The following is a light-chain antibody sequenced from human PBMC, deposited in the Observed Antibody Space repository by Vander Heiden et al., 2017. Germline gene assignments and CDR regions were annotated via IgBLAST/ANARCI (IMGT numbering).Light chain of an antibody. Sequence: SSELTQDPAVSVALGQTARITCQGDSLRSYYASWYQQKPGQAPVLVIYGKNNRPSGIPDRFSGSSSGNTASLTITGAQAEDEADYYCNSRDSSGNSHVVFGGGTKLTVL. J-gene: IGLJ2*01. CDR2: GKN. V-gene: IGLV3-19*01. CDR3: NSRDSSGNSHVV. CDR1: SLRSYY.